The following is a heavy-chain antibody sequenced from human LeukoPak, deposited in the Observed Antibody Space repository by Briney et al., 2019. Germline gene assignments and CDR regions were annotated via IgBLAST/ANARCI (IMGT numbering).Heavy chain of an antibody. CDR1: GYTFTSYD. Sequence: ASVKVSCKASGYTFTSYDINWVRQATGQELEWMGWMNPNSGNTGYAQKFQGRVTMTRNTSISTAYMELSSLRSEDTAVYYCASGWLVRTGRYYYYYMDVWGKGTTVTVSS. V-gene: IGHV1-8*01. CDR2: MNPNSGNT. D-gene: IGHD6-19*01. J-gene: IGHJ6*03. CDR3: ASGWLVRTGRYYYYYMDV.